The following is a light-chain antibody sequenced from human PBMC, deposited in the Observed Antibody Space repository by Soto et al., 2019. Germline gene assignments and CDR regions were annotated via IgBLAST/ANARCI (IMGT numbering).Light chain of an antibody. CDR1: TSNIGSNT. V-gene: IGLV1-44*01. CDR3: AAWDDSLNGYV. CDR2: NNN. Sequence: AERPAWYGSPGRWVPISCSRITSNIGSNTVNWYQQLPGTAPKLLIYNNNQRPSGVPDRFSGSKSGTSASLAIGGLQSEDEADYYCAAWDDSLNGYVFGTGTKVTVL. J-gene: IGLJ1*01.